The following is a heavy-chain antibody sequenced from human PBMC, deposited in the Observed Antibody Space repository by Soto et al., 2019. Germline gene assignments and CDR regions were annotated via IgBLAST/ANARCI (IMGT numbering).Heavy chain of an antibody. CDR3: ARGLAPDVVTAQDS. J-gene: IGHJ4*02. CDR1: GYNLNKYY. CDR2: VKPSDGRT. Sequence: QVHLVQSGAEVKKPGASVKLSCKASGYNLNKYYVNWVRQAPGQGLEWMGIVKPSDGRTNYAQKFQGRVTMTRDTSTSTAYMELSSLRAEDTAVYYCARGLAPDVVTAQDSWGQGTLVTVSS. V-gene: IGHV1-46*02. D-gene: IGHD2-21*02.